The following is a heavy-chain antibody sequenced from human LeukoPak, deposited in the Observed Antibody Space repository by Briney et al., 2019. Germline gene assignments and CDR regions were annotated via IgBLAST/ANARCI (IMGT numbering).Heavy chain of an antibody. CDR2: INHSGST. V-gene: IGHV4-34*01. CDR1: GRSFSGYY. D-gene: IGHD2-21*02. CDR3: AGRGHIVVVTGLT. J-gene: IGHJ4*02. Sequence: SETLSLTCAVYGRSFSGYYWSWIRQPPGKGLEWIGEINHSGSTNYNPSLKSRVTISVDTSKNQFSLKLSSVTAADTAVYYCAGRGHIVVVTGLTWGQGTLVTVSS.